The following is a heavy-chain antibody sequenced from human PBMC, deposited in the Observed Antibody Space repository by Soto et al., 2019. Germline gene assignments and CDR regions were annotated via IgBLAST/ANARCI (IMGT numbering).Heavy chain of an antibody. CDR3: ARDSPPVDY. V-gene: IGHV1-18*01. J-gene: IGHJ4*02. Sequence: ASVKVSCKASGYTFTSYDINWVRQATGQGLEWMGWMSANNGNTNYAQKLQGRVTMTTDTSTSTAYMELRSLRSDDTAVYYCARDSPPVDYWGQGTLVTVSS. CDR2: MSANNGNT. CDR1: GYTFTSYD.